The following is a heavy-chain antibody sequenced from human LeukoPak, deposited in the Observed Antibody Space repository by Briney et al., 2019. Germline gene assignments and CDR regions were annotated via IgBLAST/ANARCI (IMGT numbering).Heavy chain of an antibody. J-gene: IGHJ4*02. Sequence: SETLSLTCAVYGGSFSGYYWSWIRQPPGKGLEWIGEINHSGSTNYNPSLKSRVTISVDTSKNQFSLKLSSVTAADTAVYNCARGRESHDYGDYRIDYWGQGTLVTVSS. CDR1: GGSFSGYY. D-gene: IGHD4-17*01. V-gene: IGHV4-34*01. CDR3: ARGRESHDYGDYRIDY. CDR2: INHSGST.